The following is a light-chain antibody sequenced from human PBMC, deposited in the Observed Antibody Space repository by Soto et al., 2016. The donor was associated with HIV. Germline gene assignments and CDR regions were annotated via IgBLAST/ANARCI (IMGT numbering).Light chain of an antibody. J-gene: IGKJ4*01. V-gene: IGKV1-9*01. Sequence: DTQLTQSPSFLAASVGDRVSITCRASQGIGNHLAWYQQRPGKAPKLLISSASTLQSGVPSRFSGSGSGTEFTLTIRSLQPEDFATYYCQHLNNYPLTFGGGTKVEIK. CDR3: QHLNNYPLT. CDR1: QGIGNH. CDR2: SAS.